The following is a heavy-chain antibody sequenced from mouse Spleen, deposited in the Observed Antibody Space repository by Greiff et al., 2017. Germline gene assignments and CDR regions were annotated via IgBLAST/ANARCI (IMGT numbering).Heavy chain of an antibody. CDR3: ARGGPTDY. D-gene: IGHD3-3*01. CDR2: IDPSDSYT. CDR1: GYTFTSYW. J-gene: IGHJ2*01. V-gene: IGHV1-69*01. Sequence: QVQLQQPGAELVMPGASVKLSCKASGYTFTSYWMHWVKQRPGQGLEWIGEIDPSDSYTNYNQKFKGQATLTVDKSSSTAYMQLSSLTSEDSAVYYCARGGPTDYWGQGTTLTVSS.